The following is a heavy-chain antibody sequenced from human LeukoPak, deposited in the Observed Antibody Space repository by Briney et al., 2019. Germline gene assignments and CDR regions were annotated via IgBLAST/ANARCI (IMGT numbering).Heavy chain of an antibody. V-gene: IGHV4-34*01. J-gene: IGHJ4*02. CDR3: TRGVAGHEY. CDR1: GVPFSNYY. Sequence: PSETLSLPRAVSGVPFSNYYCSWVRQSPTKGLEWIGEINHSGYTNYNPSLKSRVTISIDTSKNQFSLMVTSMTAADTGVYYCTRGVAGHEYWGQGTLVTVSS. CDR2: INHSGYT. D-gene: IGHD6-19*01.